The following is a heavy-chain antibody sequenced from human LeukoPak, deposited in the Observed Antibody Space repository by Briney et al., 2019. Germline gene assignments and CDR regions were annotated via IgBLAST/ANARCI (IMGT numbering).Heavy chain of an antibody. J-gene: IGHJ6*02. CDR3: ARESGHDCGGDCYLGGYYYGMDV. Sequence: GGSLRLSCAASGFTFSSYEMNWVRQAPGKGLEGFSYISSSGSTIYYADSVKGRFTISRDNAKNSLYLQMNSLRAEDTAVYYCARESGHDCGGDCYLGGYYYGMDVWGQGTTVTVSS. CDR1: GFTFSSYE. CDR2: ISSSGSTI. D-gene: IGHD2-21*02. V-gene: IGHV3-48*03.